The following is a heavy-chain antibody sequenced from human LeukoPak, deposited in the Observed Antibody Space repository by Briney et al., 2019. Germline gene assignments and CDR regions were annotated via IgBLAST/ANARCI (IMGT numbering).Heavy chain of an antibody. CDR3: ARDRGSGNYGYSYGMDV. D-gene: IGHD3-10*01. V-gene: IGHV4-59*01. J-gene: IGHJ6*02. CDR1: GGSISSYY. Sequence: TSSETLSLTCTVSGGSISSYYWSWIRQPPGKGLEWIGYIYYSGSTNYNPSLKSRVTMSVDTSRNQFSLRLNPVTAADTAVYYCARDRGSGNYGYSYGMDVWGQGTTVTVSS. CDR2: IYYSGST.